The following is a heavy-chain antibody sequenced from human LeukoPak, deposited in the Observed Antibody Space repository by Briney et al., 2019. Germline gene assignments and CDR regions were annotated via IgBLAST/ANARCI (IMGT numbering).Heavy chain of an antibody. D-gene: IGHD1-14*01. Sequence: PGRSLRLSCSASGFTFKSHAMHWISQAPGKGLEWVAFISWDGNIEHYADSVKGRLTSSRDNPKNTLYLHLDNLRADDTAMYYWARNPERKYWFDPWGQGSLVTVSS. CDR3: ARNPERKYWFDP. J-gene: IGHJ5*02. V-gene: IGHV3-30-3*01. CDR2: ISWDGNIE. CDR1: GFTFKSHA.